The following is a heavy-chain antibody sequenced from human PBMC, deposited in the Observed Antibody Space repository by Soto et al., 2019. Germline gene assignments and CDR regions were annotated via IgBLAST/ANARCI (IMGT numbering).Heavy chain of an antibody. J-gene: IGHJ5*02. CDR3: ARRGLKGWFDP. CDR2: IYYSGST. D-gene: IGHD3-16*01. CDR1: GGSISSYY. V-gene: IGHV4-59*08. Sequence: QVQLQESGPGLVKPSETLSLTCTVSGGSISSYYWSWIRQPPGKGLEWIGYIYYSGSTNYNPSLKSRDTISVDTSKNQFSLKLSSVTAADTAVYYCARRGLKGWFDPWGQGTLVTVSS.